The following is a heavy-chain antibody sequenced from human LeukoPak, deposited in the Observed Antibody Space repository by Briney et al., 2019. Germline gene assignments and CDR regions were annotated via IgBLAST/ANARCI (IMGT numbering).Heavy chain of an antibody. V-gene: IGHV3-9*03. D-gene: IGHD4-17*01. CDR2: ISWNSGSI. J-gene: IGHJ4*02. CDR3: AKGLLYGDHNPGFDY. CDR1: GFTFDDYA. Sequence: GRSLRLSCAASGFTFDDYAMHWVRQAPGKGLEWVSGISWNSGSIGYADSVKGRFTISRDNAKNSLYLQMNSLRAEDMALYYCAKGLLYGDHNPGFDYWGQGTLVTVSS.